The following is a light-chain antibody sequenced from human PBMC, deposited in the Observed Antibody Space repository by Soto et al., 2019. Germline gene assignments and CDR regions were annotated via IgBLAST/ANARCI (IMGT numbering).Light chain of an antibody. CDR2: DNN. CDR3: GTWDNGMSAYV. CDR1: GSNIGNNY. J-gene: IGLJ1*01. V-gene: IGLV1-51*01. Sequence: QSVLTQPPSVSAAPGQKVTISCSGGGSNIGNNYVSWYQQLPGTAPKLLIYDNNRRPSGIPDRFSGSKSGTSATLGITGLQTGEEADYYCGTWDNGMSAYVFGTGTKVTV.